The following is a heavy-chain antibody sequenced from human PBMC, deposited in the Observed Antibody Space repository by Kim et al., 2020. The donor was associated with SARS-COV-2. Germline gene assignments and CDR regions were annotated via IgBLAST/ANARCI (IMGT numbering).Heavy chain of an antibody. CDR1: GFTFSNFY. Sequence: GGSLRLSCAASGFTFSNFYMTWVRQAPGKGLEWVANIKYDGGAKYYVDFVNDRFSISRDNAKNSLFLQMSSLRAEDTAVYYCTRNPKWVSFDLWGRGTLVTVSS. V-gene: IGHV3-7*03. J-gene: IGHJ2*01. D-gene: IGHD3-22*01. CDR2: IKYDGGAK. CDR3: TRNPKWVSFDL.